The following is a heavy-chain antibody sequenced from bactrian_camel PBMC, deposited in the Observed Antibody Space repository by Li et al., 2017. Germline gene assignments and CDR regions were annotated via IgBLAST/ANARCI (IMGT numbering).Heavy chain of an antibody. CDR2: IYTGSGGGFT. D-gene: IGHD2*01. CDR3: AADSGSFGSGYCYTLLHSQSFTY. J-gene: IGHJ4*01. Sequence: HVQLVESGGGSVEAGGSLRLSCKVSGYTFSYTCLAWFRQAPGKEREGVATIYTGSGGGFTRYADSVKGRFTISQDSAKKTVFLQMNNLKFEDTAMYYCAADSGSFGSGYCYTLLHSQSFTYWGQGTQVTVS. V-gene: IGHV3S1*01. CDR1: GYTFSYTC.